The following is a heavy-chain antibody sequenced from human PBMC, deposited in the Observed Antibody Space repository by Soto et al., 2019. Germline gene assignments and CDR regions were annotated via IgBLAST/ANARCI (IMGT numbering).Heavy chain of an antibody. Sequence: SETLSLTCAVYGGSFSGYYWSWIRQPPGKGLEWIGEINHSGSTNYNPSLKSRVTISVDTSKNQFSLKLSSVTAADTAVYYCARDYAGGTYNWFDPWGQGTLVTVSS. CDR1: GGSFSGYY. CDR2: INHSGST. D-gene: IGHD4-17*01. J-gene: IGHJ5*02. CDR3: ARDYAGGTYNWFDP. V-gene: IGHV4-34*01.